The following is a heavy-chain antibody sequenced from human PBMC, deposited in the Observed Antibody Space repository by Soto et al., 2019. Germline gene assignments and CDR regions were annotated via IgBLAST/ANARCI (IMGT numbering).Heavy chain of an antibody. CDR2: ISAYNGNT. D-gene: IGHD3-9*01. Sequence: SVNGSCNASGYTFTSYFISWVRQAPGQGLEWMGWISAYNGNTNYAQKLQGRVTMTTDTSTSTAYMELRSLRSDDTAVYYCARDVGIRYFDWLLPRDAFDIWGQGTMVTVSS. V-gene: IGHV1-18*01. J-gene: IGHJ3*02. CDR1: GYTFTSYF. CDR3: ARDVGIRYFDWLLPRDAFDI.